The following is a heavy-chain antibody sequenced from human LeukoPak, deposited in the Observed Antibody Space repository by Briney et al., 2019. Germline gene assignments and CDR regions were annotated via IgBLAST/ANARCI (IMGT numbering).Heavy chain of an antibody. CDR2: INPSGGST. CDR1: GYTFTSYY. D-gene: IGHD2-8*01. Sequence: ASLKVSCKASGYTFTSYYMHWVRQAPGQGLEWMGIINPSGGSTSYAQKFQGRVTMTRDTSTSTVYMELSSLRSEDTAVYYCAREGHGPQNYYYYYYMDVWGKGTTVTVSS. V-gene: IGHV1-46*03. CDR3: AREGHGPQNYYYYYYMDV. J-gene: IGHJ6*03.